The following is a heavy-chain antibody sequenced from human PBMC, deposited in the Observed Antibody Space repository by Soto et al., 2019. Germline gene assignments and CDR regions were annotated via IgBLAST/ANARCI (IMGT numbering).Heavy chain of an antibody. Sequence: SVKVSCKASGGTFSSYTINWVRQAPGQGLEWMGRIIPILGIANYAQKFQGRVAITADKSTSTAYMELSSLRSEDTAVYYCARGIWVATTADYYLDAWGQATLVTVSS. CDR3: ARGIWVATTADYYLDA. D-gene: IGHD5-12*01. CDR2: IIPILGIA. V-gene: IGHV1-69*02. CDR1: GGTFSSYT. J-gene: IGHJ4*02.